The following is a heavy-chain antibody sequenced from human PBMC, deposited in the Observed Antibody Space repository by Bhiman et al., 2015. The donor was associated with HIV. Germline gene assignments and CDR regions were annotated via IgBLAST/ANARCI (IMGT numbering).Heavy chain of an antibody. Sequence: EVQMLESGGGLEQPGGSLRLSCAASGFTFSTYAMSWVRQAPGKGLEWVSTISGSGRSTYYADSVKGRFTISRDNSKNTLFLQMNSLRAEDTAVYYCAREPGGTTEGRFDYWGQGTLVTVSS. CDR2: ISGSGRST. CDR1: GFTFSTYA. V-gene: IGHV3-23*01. D-gene: IGHD1-7*01. CDR3: AREPGGTTEGRFDY. J-gene: IGHJ4*02.